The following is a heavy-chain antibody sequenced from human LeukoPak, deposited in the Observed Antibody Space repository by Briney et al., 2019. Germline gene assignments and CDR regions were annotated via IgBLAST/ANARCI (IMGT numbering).Heavy chain of an antibody. CDR1: GGSINTYY. V-gene: IGHV4-59*01. CDR2: IYYSGST. D-gene: IGHD4-17*01. J-gene: IGHJ4*02. CDR3: ARDVYGDHGTGFDY. Sequence: SETLSLSCTVSGGSINTYYWNWIRQPPGKGLEWIGYIYYSGSTNYNPSLKSRVTISVDTSKNQFSLKLSSVTAADTAVYYCARDVYGDHGTGFDYWGQGTLVTVSS.